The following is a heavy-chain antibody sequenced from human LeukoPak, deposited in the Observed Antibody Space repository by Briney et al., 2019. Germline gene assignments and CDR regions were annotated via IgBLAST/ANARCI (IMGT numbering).Heavy chain of an antibody. CDR2: ISGSGGST. J-gene: IGHJ6*02. V-gene: IGHV3-23*01. D-gene: IGHD3-22*01. CDR3: VKSLLTMIVVVTHYYYGMDV. CDR1: GFTFSSYA. Sequence: GGSLRLSCAASGFTFSSYAMNWVRQAPGKGLEWVSVISGSGGSTYYADSVKGRFTISRDNSKNTLYLQMNSLRAEDTAVYYCVKSLLTMIVVVTHYYYGMDVWGQGTTVTVSS.